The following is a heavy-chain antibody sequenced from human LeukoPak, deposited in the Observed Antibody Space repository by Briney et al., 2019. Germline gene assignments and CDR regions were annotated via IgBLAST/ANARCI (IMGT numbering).Heavy chain of an antibody. CDR3: AKGSVVVIWGDFDY. CDR1: GFTFSDYY. V-gene: IGHV3-9*01. J-gene: IGHJ4*02. D-gene: IGHD3-22*01. Sequence: PGGSLRLSCAASGFTFSDYYMSWIRQAPGKGLEWVSGISWNSGSIGYADSVKGRFTISRDNAKNSLYLQMNSLRAEDTALYYCAKGSVVVIWGDFDYWGQGTLVTVSS. CDR2: ISWNSGSI.